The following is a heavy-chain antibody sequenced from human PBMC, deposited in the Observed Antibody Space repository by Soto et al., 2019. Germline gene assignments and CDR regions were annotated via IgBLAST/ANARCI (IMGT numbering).Heavy chain of an antibody. CDR3: ARGGYYYDSSGYPYYYYGMDV. V-gene: IGHV3-30-3*01. D-gene: IGHD3-22*01. CDR2: ISYDGSNK. CDR1: GFTFISYA. J-gene: IGHJ6*02. Sequence: PGGSLRLSCAASGFTFISYAMHWVRQAPGKGLEWVAVISYDGSNKYYADSVKGRFTISRDNSKNTLYLQMNSLRAEDTAVYYCARGGYYYDSSGYPYYYYGMDVWGQGATVTVSS.